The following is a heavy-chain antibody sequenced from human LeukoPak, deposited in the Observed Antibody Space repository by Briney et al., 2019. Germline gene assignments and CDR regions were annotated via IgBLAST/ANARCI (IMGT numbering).Heavy chain of an antibody. CDR1: GFTFSSYW. V-gene: IGHV3-7*01. Sequence: GGSLRLSCAASGFTFSSYWMSWIRQAPGKGLEWVANIKQDGSEKYYVDSVKGRFTISRDNAKNSLYLQMNSLRAEDTAVYYCARSSEVIYGDIDYWGQGTLVTVSS. CDR3: ARSSEVIYGDIDY. D-gene: IGHD4-17*01. CDR2: IKQDGSEK. J-gene: IGHJ4*02.